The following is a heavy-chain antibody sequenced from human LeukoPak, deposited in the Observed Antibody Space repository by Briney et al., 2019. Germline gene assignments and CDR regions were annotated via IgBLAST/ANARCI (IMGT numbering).Heavy chain of an antibody. CDR2: INPNSGGT. D-gene: IGHD7-27*01. V-gene: IGHV1-2*02. Sequence: GESLKISCKCSGYSFTGYYMHWVRQAPGQGLEWMGWINPNSGGTNYAQKFQGRVTMTRDTSISTAYMELSRLRSDDTAVYYCARVGKRDDYWGQGTLVTVSS. CDR3: ARVGKRDDY. CDR1: GYSFTGYY. J-gene: IGHJ4*02.